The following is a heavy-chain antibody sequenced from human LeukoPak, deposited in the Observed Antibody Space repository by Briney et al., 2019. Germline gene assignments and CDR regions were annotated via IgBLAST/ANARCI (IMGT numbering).Heavy chain of an antibody. V-gene: IGHV3-7*01. D-gene: IGHD6-19*01. J-gene: IGHJ4*02. CDR2: IKQDGSEK. CDR1: GFSFSDYW. Sequence: GGSLRLSCAASGFSFSDYWMNWVRQAPGKGLEWVANIKQDGSEKYYVDSVKGRFTISRDNAKNSLYLQMNSLRAEDTAVYFCAGGSGWVTDSWGQGTLVTVSA. CDR3: AGGSGWVTDS.